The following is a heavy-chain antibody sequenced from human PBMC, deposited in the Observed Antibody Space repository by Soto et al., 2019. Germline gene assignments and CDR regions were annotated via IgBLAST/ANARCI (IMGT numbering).Heavy chain of an antibody. CDR3: ARDQSFDRSYYYGIDV. CDR2: ISPFNGNT. Sequence: QVQLVQSGAEVKKPGASVKVSCKSSGYPFTHYGITWVRQAPGQGLEWMGWISPFNGNTNYGQTLQGRVTLTTDTSTGTVYMELRSLRSDDTAVYYCARDQSFDRSYYYGIDVWGQGTTVTVSS. V-gene: IGHV1-18*01. CDR1: GYPFTHYG. D-gene: IGHD3-10*01. J-gene: IGHJ6*02.